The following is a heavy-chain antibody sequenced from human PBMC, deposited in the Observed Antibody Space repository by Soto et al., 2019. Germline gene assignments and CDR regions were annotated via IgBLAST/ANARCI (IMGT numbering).Heavy chain of an antibody. CDR2: IYYSGST. J-gene: IGHJ3*02. CDR3: ARDPLAYGSGSYYRFDI. CDR1: GGSISSGGYY. V-gene: IGHV4-31*03. D-gene: IGHD3-10*01. Sequence: SETLSLTCTVSGGSISSGGYYWSWIRQHPXXGLEWIGYIYYSGSTYYNPSLKSRVTISVDTSKNQFSLKLSSVTAADTAVYYCARDPLAYGSGSYYRFDIWGQGTMVTVSS.